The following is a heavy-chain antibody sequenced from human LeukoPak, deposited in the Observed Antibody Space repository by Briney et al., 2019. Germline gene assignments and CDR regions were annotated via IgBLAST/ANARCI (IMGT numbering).Heavy chain of an antibody. CDR3: ARDNSGSYGYWYFDL. CDR2: ISSSSSYI. Sequence: GGSLRLSCAASGFTFSSYSMNWARQAPGKGLEWVSSISSSSSYIYYADSVKGRFTISRDNAKNSLYLQMNSLRAEDTAVYYCARDNSGSYGYWYFDLWGRGTLVTVSS. D-gene: IGHD1-26*01. J-gene: IGHJ2*01. V-gene: IGHV3-21*01. CDR1: GFTFSSYS.